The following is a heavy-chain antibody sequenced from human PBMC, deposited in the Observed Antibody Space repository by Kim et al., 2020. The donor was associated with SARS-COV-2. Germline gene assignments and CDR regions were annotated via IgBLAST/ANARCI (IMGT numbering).Heavy chain of an antibody. Sequence: YHAGSVKGRCTISRDNAKNALYLQMSGLRAEGTAVDYCARDPYSNYYFDYWGQGTLVTVSS. CDR3: ARDPYSNYYFDY. J-gene: IGHJ4*02. D-gene: IGHD4-4*01. V-gene: IGHV3-21*01.